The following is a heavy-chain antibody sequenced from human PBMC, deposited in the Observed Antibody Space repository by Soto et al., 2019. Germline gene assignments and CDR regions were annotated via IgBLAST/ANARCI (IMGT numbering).Heavy chain of an antibody. V-gene: IGHV3-48*02. Sequence: GGSLRLSCAASGFTFSSYSVNWVRQAPGKGLEWVSYISSSSSTIYYADSVKGRFTISRDNAKNSLYLQMNSLRDEDTAVYYCAREIRWVRGVIIRLFDYWGQGTLVTVSS. D-gene: IGHD3-10*01. CDR1: GFTFSSYS. CDR2: ISSSSSTI. CDR3: AREIRWVRGVIIRLFDY. J-gene: IGHJ4*02.